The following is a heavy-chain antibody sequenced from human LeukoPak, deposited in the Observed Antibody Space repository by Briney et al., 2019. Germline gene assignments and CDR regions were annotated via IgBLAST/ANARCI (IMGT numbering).Heavy chain of an antibody. Sequence: SETLSLTCAVYGGSFSGYYWSWIRQPPGKGLEWIGSIYYSGGTYYNPSLKSRVTISVDTSENQFSLKLSSVTAADTAVYYCVVVVPENWFDPWGQGTLVTVSS. CDR1: GGSFSGYY. CDR2: IYYSGGT. J-gene: IGHJ5*02. D-gene: IGHD2-2*01. CDR3: VVVVPENWFDP. V-gene: IGHV4-34*01.